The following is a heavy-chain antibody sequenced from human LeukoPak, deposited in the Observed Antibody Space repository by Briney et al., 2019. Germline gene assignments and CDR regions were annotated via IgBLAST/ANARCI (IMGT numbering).Heavy chain of an antibody. CDR2: IYYSGST. J-gene: IGHJ5*02. V-gene: IGHV4-59*12. D-gene: IGHD6-13*01. CDR1: GGSISSYY. CDR3: ARAVYSSSWYTWFDP. Sequence: SETLSLTCTGSGGSISSYYWSWIRQPPGKGLEWIGYIYYSGSTNYNPSLKSRVTISVDTSKNQFSLTLSSVTAADTAVYYCARAVYSSSWYTWFDPWGQGTLVTVSS.